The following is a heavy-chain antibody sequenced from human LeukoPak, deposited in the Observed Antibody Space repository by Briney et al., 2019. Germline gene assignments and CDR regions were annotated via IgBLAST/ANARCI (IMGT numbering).Heavy chain of an antibody. D-gene: IGHD1-26*01. CDR3: ARGELATPGGSVVLYYFDY. V-gene: IGHV3-30*02. J-gene: IGHJ4*02. Sequence: GGSLRLSCAASGFTFSSYGMHWVRQAPGKGLEWVAFIRYDGSNKYYADSVKGRFTISRDNSKNTLYLQMNSLRSEDTAVYYCARGELATPGGSVVLYYFDYWGQGTLVTVSS. CDR1: GFTFSSYG. CDR2: IRYDGSNK.